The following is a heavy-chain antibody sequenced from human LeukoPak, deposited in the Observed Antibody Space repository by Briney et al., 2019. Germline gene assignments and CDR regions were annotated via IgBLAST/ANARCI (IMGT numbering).Heavy chain of an antibody. CDR3: ARGVDILTGYHYIPSGGMDV. D-gene: IGHD3-9*01. V-gene: IGHV3-13*04. J-gene: IGHJ6*02. Sequence: GGSLRLSCAASGFTFSSYDMHWVRQATGKGLEWVSAIGTAGDTYYPGSVKGRFTISRENAKNSLYLQMNSLRAGDTAVYYCARGVDILTGYHYIPSGGMDVWGQGTTVTVSS. CDR2: IGTAGDT. CDR1: GFTFSSYD.